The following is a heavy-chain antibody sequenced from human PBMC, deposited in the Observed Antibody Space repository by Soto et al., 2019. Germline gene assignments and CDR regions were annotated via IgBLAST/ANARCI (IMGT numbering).Heavy chain of an antibody. V-gene: IGHV3-30*18. Sequence: QVQLVESGGGVVQPGTSLRLSCAASGFTFKTHAMHWVRQAPGKGLEWMAVIAYDGNEKFYADSVKGRFTISRDNSKNELYLQINNLRNEDTAVYYCGKDVGDYVPYYYGVDVWGQGTTVTVSS. J-gene: IGHJ6*02. CDR1: GFTFKTHA. CDR3: GKDVGDYVPYYYGVDV. CDR2: IAYDGNEK. D-gene: IGHD1-26*01.